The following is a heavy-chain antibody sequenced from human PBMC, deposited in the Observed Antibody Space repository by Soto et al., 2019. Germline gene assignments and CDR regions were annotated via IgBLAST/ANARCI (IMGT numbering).Heavy chain of an antibody. V-gene: IGHV1-3*01. CDR2: INAGNGNT. Sequence: GASVKVSCKASGYTFTSYAMHWVRQAPGQRLEWMGWINAGNGNTKYSQKFQGRVTITRDTSASTAYMELSSLRSEDTAVYYCARASGLSYYYYYGMDVWGQGTTVTVSS. CDR3: ARASGLSYYYYYGMDV. J-gene: IGHJ6*02. CDR1: GYTFTSYA.